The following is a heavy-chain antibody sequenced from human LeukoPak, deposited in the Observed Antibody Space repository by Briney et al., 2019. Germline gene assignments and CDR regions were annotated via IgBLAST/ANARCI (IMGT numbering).Heavy chain of an antibody. CDR2: ISYDGSNK. V-gene: IGHV3-30*18. J-gene: IGHJ4*02. Sequence: GGSLRLSCAASGFTFSSYGMHWVRQAPGKGLEWVAVISYDGSNKYYADSVKGRFTISRDNSKNTLYLQMNSLRAEDTAVYYCAKESAPYYDHVWGSYRWDYWGQGTLVTVSS. CDR3: AKESAPYYDHVWGSYRWDY. CDR1: GFTFSSYG. D-gene: IGHD3-16*02.